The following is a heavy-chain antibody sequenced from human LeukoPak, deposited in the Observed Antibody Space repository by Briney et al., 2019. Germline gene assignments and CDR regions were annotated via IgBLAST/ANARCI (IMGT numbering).Heavy chain of an antibody. CDR3: ARGKYSSGWFDY. J-gene: IGHJ4*02. CDR1: GFAFSSYS. V-gene: IGHV3-21*01. D-gene: IGHD6-19*01. Sequence: PGGSLRLSCAASGFAFSSYSMSWVRQAPGKGLEWVSSITTSSTYRSCADSVKGRFTISRDNAKNSLYLQMNSLRAENTAVYYCARGKYSSGWFDYWGQGTLVTVSS. CDR2: ITTSSTYR.